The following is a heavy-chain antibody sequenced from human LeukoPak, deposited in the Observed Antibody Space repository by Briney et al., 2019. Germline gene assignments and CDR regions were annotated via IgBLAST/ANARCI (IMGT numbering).Heavy chain of an antibody. CDR2: IYYSGSA. J-gene: IGHJ4*02. D-gene: IGHD4-17*01. V-gene: IGHV4-59*01. CDR1: GGSISSYY. Sequence: SETLSLTCTVSGGSISSYYWSWIRQPPGKGLEWIGYIYYSGSANYNPSLKSRATISVDTSKNQFSLKLSSVTAADTAVYYCARGTDTVFDYWGQGTLVTVSS. CDR3: ARGTDTVFDY.